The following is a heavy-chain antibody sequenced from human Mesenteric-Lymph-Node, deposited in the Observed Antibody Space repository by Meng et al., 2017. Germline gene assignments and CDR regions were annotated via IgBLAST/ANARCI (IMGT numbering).Heavy chain of an antibody. Sequence: ASVKVSCKASGYTFTRFAINWVRQVPGQGLEWMGWINTNTGDPTYDQAFTGRFVFSLDTSVGTAFLQITSLEAEDTAMYYCARHYYYADTFDFWGQGTMVTVSS. D-gene: IGHD3-22*01. CDR2: INTNTGDP. V-gene: IGHV7-4-1*02. CDR3: ARHYYYADTFDF. J-gene: IGHJ3*01. CDR1: GYTFTRFA.